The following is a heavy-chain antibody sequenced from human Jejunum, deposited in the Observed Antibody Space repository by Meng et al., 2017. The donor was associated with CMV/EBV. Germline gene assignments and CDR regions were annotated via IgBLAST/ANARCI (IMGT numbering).Heavy chain of an antibody. J-gene: IGHJ4*02. V-gene: IGHV3-74*01. Sequence: AAAGFTFSSYWMHWVRQAPGKGLVWVSHINGDGSSTSYADSVKGRFTISRDNAKNTLYLQMNSLRAEDTAVYYCARATRAKWPYFDYWGQGTLVTVSS. CDR1: GFTFSSYW. CDR3: ARATRAKWPYFDY. D-gene: IGHD5-12*01. CDR2: INGDGSST.